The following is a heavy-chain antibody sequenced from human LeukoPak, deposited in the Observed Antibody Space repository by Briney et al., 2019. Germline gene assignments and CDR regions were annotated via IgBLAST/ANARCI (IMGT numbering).Heavy chain of an antibody. CDR3: ARDPGGFGQNFIFYYYYMDV. J-gene: IGHJ6*03. CDR2: INPSGGST. CDR1: GYTFTSYY. Sequence: GASVKVSCKASGYTFTSYYMHWVRQAPGQGLEWMGIINPSGGSTSYAQKFQGRVTMTRDMSTSTVYMELSSLRSEDTAVYYCARDPGGFGQNFIFYYYYMDVWGKGTTVTVSS. D-gene: IGHD3-10*01. V-gene: IGHV1-46*01.